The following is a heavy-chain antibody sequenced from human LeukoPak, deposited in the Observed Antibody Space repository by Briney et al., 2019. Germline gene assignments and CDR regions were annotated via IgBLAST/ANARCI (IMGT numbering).Heavy chain of an antibody. V-gene: IGHV4-4*07. CDR1: SGSISRYY. Sequence: SETLSLTCSVSSGSISRYYWSWIRQPAGKGLEWIGRIYSSGSTNYNPSLKSRVTMSLDTSKNQFSLKVRSVTAADTAVYYCARVLAVAGPNWFDPWGQGTLVTVSS. J-gene: IGHJ5*02. CDR2: IYSSGST. CDR3: ARVLAVAGPNWFDP. D-gene: IGHD6-19*01.